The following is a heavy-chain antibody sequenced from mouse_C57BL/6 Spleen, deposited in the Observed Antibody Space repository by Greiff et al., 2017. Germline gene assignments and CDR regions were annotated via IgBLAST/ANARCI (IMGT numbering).Heavy chain of an antibody. J-gene: IGHJ4*01. CDR3: ASTIYYDYDGAVDY. D-gene: IGHD2-4*01. CDR1: GYTFTSYW. Sequence: QVQLQQPGAELVKPGASVKLSCKASGYTFTSYWMHWVKQRPGRGLEWIGRIDPNSGGTKYNERFKSRATLTVDKPSSTAYMQLSSLTSEDSAVYYCASTIYYDYDGAVDYWGQGASVTVSS. V-gene: IGHV1-72*01. CDR2: IDPNSGGT.